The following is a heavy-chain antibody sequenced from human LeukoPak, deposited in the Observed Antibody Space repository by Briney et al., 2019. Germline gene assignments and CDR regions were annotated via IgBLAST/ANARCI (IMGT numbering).Heavy chain of an antibody. J-gene: IGHJ4*02. D-gene: IGHD6-19*01. CDR2: IYHSGST. CDR1: GGSISSGGYS. CDR3: ATPSRGSGWYKTFDY. V-gene: IGHV4-30-2*01. Sequence: SQTLSLTCAVSGGSISSGGYSWSWIRQPPGKGLEWIGYIYHSGSTNYNPSLKSRVTISVDTSKNQFSLKLSSVTAADTAVYYCATPSRGSGWYKTFDYWGQGTLVTVSS.